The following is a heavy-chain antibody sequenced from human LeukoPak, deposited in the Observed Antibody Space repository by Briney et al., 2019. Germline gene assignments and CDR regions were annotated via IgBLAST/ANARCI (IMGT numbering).Heavy chain of an antibody. CDR2: INPNSGGT. J-gene: IGHJ4*02. Sequence: GASVTVSCTASGYTFTFYYMHWVRQAPGQGLEWMGWINPNSGGTNYAQKFQGRVTMTRDTSISTAYMELSRLRSDDTAVYYCARDRYPREADYWGQGTLVTVSS. CDR3: ARDRYPREADY. V-gene: IGHV1-2*02. CDR1: GYTFTFYY. D-gene: IGHD1-26*01.